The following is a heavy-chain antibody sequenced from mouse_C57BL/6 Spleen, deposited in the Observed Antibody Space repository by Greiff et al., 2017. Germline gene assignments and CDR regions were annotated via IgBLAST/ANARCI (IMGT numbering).Heavy chain of an antibody. V-gene: IGHV1-50*01. J-gene: IGHJ4*01. CDR1: GYTFTSYW. CDR3: ARSPITTVVERYAMDY. CDR2: IDPSDSYT. D-gene: IGHD1-1*01. Sequence: QVQLQQPGAELVKPGASVKLSCKASGYTFTSYWMQWVKQRPGQGLEWIGEIDPSDSYTNYNQKFKGKATLTVDTSSSTAYMQLSSLTSEDSAVYYCARSPITTVVERYAMDYWGQGTSVTVSS.